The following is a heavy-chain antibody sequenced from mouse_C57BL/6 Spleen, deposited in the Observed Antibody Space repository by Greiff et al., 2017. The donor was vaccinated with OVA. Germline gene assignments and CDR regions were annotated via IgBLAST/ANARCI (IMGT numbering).Heavy chain of an antibody. CDR2: IYPRSGNT. J-gene: IGHJ4*01. D-gene: IGHD2-4*01. CDR1: GYTFTSYG. Sequence: QVHVKQSGAELARPGASVKLSCKASGYTFTSYGISWVKQRTGQGLEWIGEIYPRSGNTYYNEKFKGKATLTADKSSSTAYMELRSLTSEDSAVYFCARYYDYDEDYAMDYWGQGTSVTVSS. CDR3: ARYYDYDEDYAMDY. V-gene: IGHV1-81*01.